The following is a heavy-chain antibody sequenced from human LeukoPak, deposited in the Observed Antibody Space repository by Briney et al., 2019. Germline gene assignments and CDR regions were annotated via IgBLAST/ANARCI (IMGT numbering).Heavy chain of an antibody. V-gene: IGHV1-18*01. D-gene: IGHD3-10*01. J-gene: IGHJ4*02. CDR3: ARDXPGLWFGELSGVDY. CDR2: ISAYNGNT. Sequence: GASVKVSCKASGYTFTSYGISWVRQAPGQGLEWMGWISAYNGNTNYAQKLQGRVTMTTDTSTSTAYMELRSLRSDDTAVYYCARDXPGLWFGELSGVDYWGQGTLVTVSS. CDR1: GYTFTSYG.